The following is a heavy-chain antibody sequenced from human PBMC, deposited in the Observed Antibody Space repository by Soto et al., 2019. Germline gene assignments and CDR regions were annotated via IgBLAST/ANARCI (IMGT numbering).Heavy chain of an antibody. V-gene: IGHV5-51*01. D-gene: IGHD6-13*01. CDR2: IHPGDSDT. CDR1: GYSFTNYL. J-gene: IGHJ5*02. CDR3: ARHNRYSSTWFEGWFDP. Sequence: GESLKISCTGSGYSFTNYLVGWVRQIPGRGLEWMGIIHPGDSDTRYSPFFQGQVTISADKSISTAYLQWSSLKASDTAMYYCARHNRYSSTWFEGWFDPWGQGTLVTVSS.